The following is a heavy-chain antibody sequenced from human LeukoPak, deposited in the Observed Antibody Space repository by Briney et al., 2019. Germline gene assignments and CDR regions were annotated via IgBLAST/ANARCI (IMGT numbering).Heavy chain of an antibody. J-gene: IGHJ4*02. CDR2: IYYSGST. D-gene: IGHD1-26*01. CDR3: ASVPDVNSGSFIFDY. V-gene: IGHV4-39*01. Sequence: SETLSLTCTVSGGSISSSSYYWGWIRQPPGKGLEWIGSIYYSGSTYYNPSLKSRVTISVDTSKDQFSLKLSSVTAADTAVYYCASVPDVNSGSFIFDYWGQGTLVTVSS. CDR1: GGSISSSSYY.